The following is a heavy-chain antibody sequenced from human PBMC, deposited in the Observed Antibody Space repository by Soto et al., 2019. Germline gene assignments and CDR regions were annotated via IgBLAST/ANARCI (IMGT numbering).Heavy chain of an antibody. V-gene: IGHV4-59*08. Sequence: ASETLSLTRTVSGGSISSYYWSWIRQPPGKGLEWIGYIYYSGSTNYNPSLKSRVTISVDTSKNQFSLKLSSVTAADTAVYYCARQWNYYYMDVWGKGTTVTVSS. D-gene: IGHD5-12*01. J-gene: IGHJ6*03. CDR3: ARQWNYYYMDV. CDR1: GGSISSYY. CDR2: IYYSGST.